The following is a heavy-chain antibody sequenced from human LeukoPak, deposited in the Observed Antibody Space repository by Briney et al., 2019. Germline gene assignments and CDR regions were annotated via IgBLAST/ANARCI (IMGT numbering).Heavy chain of an antibody. J-gene: IGHJ3*02. V-gene: IGHV1-18*01. CDR1: GYSFSDSG. CDR2: ISAYSGNT. CDR3: ARGENPLDAFDI. Sequence: ASVKVSCKASGYSFSDSGINWVRQAPGRGLEWMGWISAYSGNTYFAQKFQGRVTLTTDTSTSTGYMELRTLRSDDTAVYYCARGENPLDAFDIWGQGTMVTVSS.